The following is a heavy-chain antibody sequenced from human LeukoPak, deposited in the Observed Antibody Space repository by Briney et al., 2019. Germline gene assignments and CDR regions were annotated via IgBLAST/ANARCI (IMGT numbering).Heavy chain of an antibody. D-gene: IGHD4-23*01. J-gene: IGHJ4*02. CDR2: IYHSGST. Sequence: SETLSLTCTVSGYSIRSGYYWGWIRQPPGQGQEWIGSIYHSGSTYYNPSLKSRVTISVDTSKNQFSLKLSSVTAADTAVYYCARVNMGELLWGQGTLVAVSS. V-gene: IGHV4-38-2*02. CDR3: ARVNMGELL. CDR1: GYSIRSGYY.